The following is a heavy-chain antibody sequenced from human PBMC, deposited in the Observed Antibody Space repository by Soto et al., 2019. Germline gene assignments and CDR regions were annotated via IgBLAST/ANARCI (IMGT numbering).Heavy chain of an antibody. J-gene: IGHJ6*02. CDR3: AREEIRQPGNYYYYGMDV. V-gene: IGHV3-53*01. CDR1: GFTVSSKY. CDR2: IYSGGST. D-gene: IGHD3-10*01. Sequence: PGGSLRLSCAASGFTVSSKYMSWVRQAPGKGLEWVSVIYSGGSTYYADSVKGRFTISRDNSKNTLYLQMNSLRAEDTAVYYCAREEIRQPGNYYYYGMDVWGQGTTVTVSS.